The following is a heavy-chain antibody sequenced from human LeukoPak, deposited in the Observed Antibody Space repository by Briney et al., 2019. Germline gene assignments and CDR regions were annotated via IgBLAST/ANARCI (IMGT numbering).Heavy chain of an antibody. J-gene: IGHJ4*02. CDR1: GGTFSSYA. D-gene: IGHD3-9*01. CDR3: ASLLDYDILTGYPLDY. Sequence: ASVKVSCKASGGTFSSYAISWVRQAPGQGLEWMGGIIPILGTANYAQKFQGRVTITADESTSTAYMEPSSLRSEDTAVYYCASLLDYDILTGYPLDYWGQGTLVTVSS. V-gene: IGHV1-69*01. CDR2: IIPILGTA.